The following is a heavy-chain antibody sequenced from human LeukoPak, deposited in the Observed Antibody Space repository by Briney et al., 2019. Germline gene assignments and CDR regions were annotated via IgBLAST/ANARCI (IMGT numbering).Heavy chain of an antibody. V-gene: IGHV3-23*01. J-gene: IGHJ4*02. Sequence: GGSLRLSCAASGFTFSSYAVSWVRQAPGKGLEWVSSISGSGGSTYSADSVKGRFTISRDNSKNTLYLQMNSLRAEDTALYYCAKDRSCTNDICHGDFDYWGQGTLGAVSS. CDR1: GFTFSSYA. CDR2: ISGSGGST. CDR3: AKDRSCTNDICHGDFDY. D-gene: IGHD2-8*01.